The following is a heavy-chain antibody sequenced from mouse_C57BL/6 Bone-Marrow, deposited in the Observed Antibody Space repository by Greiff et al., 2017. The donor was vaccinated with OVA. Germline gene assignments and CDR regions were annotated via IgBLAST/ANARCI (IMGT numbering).Heavy chain of an antibody. CDR2: INPGSGGT. CDR1: GYAFTNYL. J-gene: IGHJ3*01. Sequence: QVHVKQSGAELVRPGTSVKVSCKASGYAFTNYLIEWVKQRPGQGLEWIGVINPGSGGTNYNEKFKGKATLTADKSSSTAYMQLSSLTSEDSAVYFCARSGFIYYDYDGFAYWGQGTLVTVSA. D-gene: IGHD2-4*01. CDR3: ARSGFIYYDYDGFAY. V-gene: IGHV1-54*01.